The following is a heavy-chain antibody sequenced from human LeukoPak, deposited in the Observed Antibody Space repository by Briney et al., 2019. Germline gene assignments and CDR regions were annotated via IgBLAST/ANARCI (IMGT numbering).Heavy chain of an antibody. CDR3: ARVGDGLNDAFDI. CDR1: GYTFTVYY. J-gene: IGHJ3*02. V-gene: IGHV1-2*06. Sequence: ASVKVSCKASGYTFTVYYMNWVRQAPGQGLEWLGRINPNTGGTNFAQSFQGRVTMTRDTPITTAYMELSRLRSDDTAVYYCARVGDGLNDAFDIWGQGTMVTVSS. CDR2: INPNTGGT. D-gene: IGHD5-24*01.